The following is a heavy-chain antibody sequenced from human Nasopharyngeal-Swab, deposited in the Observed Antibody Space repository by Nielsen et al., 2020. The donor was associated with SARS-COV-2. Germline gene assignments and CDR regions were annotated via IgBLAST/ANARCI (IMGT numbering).Heavy chain of an antibody. D-gene: IGHD4-23*01. CDR1: GYTLTELS. Sequence: ASVKVSCKVSGYTLTELSMHWVRQAPGKGLEWMGGFDPEDGETIYAQKFQGRVTMTEDTSTDTAYMELSSLRSEDTAVYYCATGPLYTVAPYYYYYYMDVWGKGTTVTVSS. V-gene: IGHV1-24*01. CDR2: FDPEDGET. J-gene: IGHJ6*03. CDR3: ATGPLYTVAPYYYYYYMDV.